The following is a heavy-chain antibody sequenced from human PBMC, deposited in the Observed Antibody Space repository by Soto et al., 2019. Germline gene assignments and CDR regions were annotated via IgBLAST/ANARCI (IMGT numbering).Heavy chain of an antibody. CDR1: GFTFSSYW. D-gene: IGHD3-10*01. J-gene: IGHJ6*02. Sequence: PGGSLRLSCAASGFTFSSYWMSWVRQAPGKGLEWVANIKQDGSEKYYVDSVKGRFTISRDNAKNSLYLQMNSLRAEDTAVYYCARGDYYGSGSYLGDYYYGMDVWGQGTTVTVSS. CDR3: ARGDYYGSGSYLGDYYYGMDV. V-gene: IGHV3-7*01. CDR2: IKQDGSEK.